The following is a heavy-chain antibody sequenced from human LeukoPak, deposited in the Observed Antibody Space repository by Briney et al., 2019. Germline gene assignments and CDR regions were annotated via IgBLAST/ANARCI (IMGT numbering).Heavy chain of an antibody. CDR1: GFTFNTYT. V-gene: IGHV3-23*01. CDR2: ISGSSGTT. CDR3: AKDTVVGATTNLFDY. D-gene: IGHD1-26*01. J-gene: IGHJ4*02. Sequence: GGSLRLSCAASGFTFNTYTMNWVRQAPGKGLEWVSYISGSSGTTYYADSVKGRFTISRDNSKNTLYLQMNSLGAEDTAVYYCAKDTVVGATTNLFDYWGQGTLVTVSS.